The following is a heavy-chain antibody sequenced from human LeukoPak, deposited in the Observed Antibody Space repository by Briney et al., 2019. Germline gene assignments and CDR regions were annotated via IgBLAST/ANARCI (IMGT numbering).Heavy chain of an antibody. CDR2: ISSSSSYI. CDR3: ARVRPGHYYDSFDY. D-gene: IGHD3-22*01. J-gene: IGHJ4*02. CDR1: GFTFSSYS. V-gene: IGHV3-21*01. Sequence: GGSLRLSCAASGFTFSSYSMNWVRQAPGKGLEWVSSISSSSSYIYYADSVKGRFTISRDNAKNSLYLQMNSLRAEDTAVYYCARVRPGHYYDSFDYWGQGTLVTASS.